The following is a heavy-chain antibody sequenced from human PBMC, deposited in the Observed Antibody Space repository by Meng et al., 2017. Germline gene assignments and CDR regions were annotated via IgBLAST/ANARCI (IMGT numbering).Heavy chain of an antibody. CDR3: ASNLGLVRVDYCFDY. Sequence: GGPLRLSCAASGFTFRSDAMHGVRKAPGKGLEWVAVISYDGSNKYYADSVKGRFTLSRDNSKNTLYLQMTSLRAEDTAVYYCASNLGLVRVDYCFDYWGQGTLVTVSS. V-gene: IGHV3-30*04. CDR1: GFTFRSDA. CDR2: ISYDGSNK. J-gene: IGHJ4*02. D-gene: IGHD3-10*01.